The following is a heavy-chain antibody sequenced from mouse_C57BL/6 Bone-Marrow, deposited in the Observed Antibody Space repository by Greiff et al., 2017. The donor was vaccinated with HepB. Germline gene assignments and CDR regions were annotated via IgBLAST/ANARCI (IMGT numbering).Heavy chain of an antibody. V-gene: IGHV2-2*01. J-gene: IGHJ4*01. D-gene: IGHD1-1*01. CDR1: GFSLTSYG. Sequence: VKLVESGPGLVQPSQSLSITCTVSGFSLTSYGVHWVRQSPGKGLEWLGVIWSGGSTDYNAAFISRLSISKDNSKSQVFFKMNSLQADDTAIYYCARNCPYYYGSSPYAMDYWGQGTSVTVSS. CDR3: ARNCPYYYGSSPYAMDY. CDR2: IWSGGST.